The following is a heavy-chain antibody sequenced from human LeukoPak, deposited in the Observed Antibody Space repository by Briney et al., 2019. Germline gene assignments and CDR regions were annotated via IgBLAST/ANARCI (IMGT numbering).Heavy chain of an antibody. J-gene: IGHJ5*02. Sequence: SETLSLTCTVSGGSISSGDYYWSRIRQPPGKGLEWIAYMYYSGSTYYNPSLKSRVTMSADTSKNQLSLKLSSVTAADTAVYYCARPYYYDSRIDPWGQGILVTVSS. CDR1: GGSISSGDYY. D-gene: IGHD3-22*01. CDR3: ARPYYYDSRIDP. V-gene: IGHV4-30-4*01. CDR2: MYYSGST.